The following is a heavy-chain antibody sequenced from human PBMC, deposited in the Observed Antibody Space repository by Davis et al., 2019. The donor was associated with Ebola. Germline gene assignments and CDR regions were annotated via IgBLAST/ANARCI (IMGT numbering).Heavy chain of an antibody. Sequence: MPSETLSLTCTVSGGSISSSSYYWGWIRQPPGKGLEWIGSIYYSGSTYYNPSLKSRVTISVDTSKNQFSLKLSSVTAADTAVYYCARQDTIMVYFDYWGQGTLVTVSS. J-gene: IGHJ4*02. V-gene: IGHV4-39*01. CDR1: GGSISSSSYY. CDR2: IYYSGST. CDR3: ARQDTIMVYFDY. D-gene: IGHD5-18*01.